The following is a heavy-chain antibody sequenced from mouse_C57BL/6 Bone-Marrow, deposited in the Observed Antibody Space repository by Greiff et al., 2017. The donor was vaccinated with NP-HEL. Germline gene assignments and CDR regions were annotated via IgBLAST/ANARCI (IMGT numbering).Heavy chain of an antibody. CDR3: ATVGRGHWYFDV. CDR2: IYPGDGDT. V-gene: IGHV1-82*01. CDR1: GYAFSSSW. Sequence: QVQLQQSGPELVKPGASVKISCKASGYAFSSSWMNWVKQRPGKGLEWIGRIYPGDGDTNYNGKFKGKATLTADKSSSTAYMQLSSLTSEDSAVYFCATVGRGHWYFDVWGTGTTVTVSS. D-gene: IGHD1-1*01. J-gene: IGHJ1*03.